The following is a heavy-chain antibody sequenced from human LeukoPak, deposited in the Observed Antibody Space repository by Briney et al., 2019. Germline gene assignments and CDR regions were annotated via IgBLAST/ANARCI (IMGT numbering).Heavy chain of an antibody. J-gene: IGHJ3*02. CDR1: GGSISSYY. V-gene: IGHV4-59*01. D-gene: IGHD6-19*01. CDR2: IYYSGNT. CDR3: AREADSSGWYGDAFDI. Sequence: PSETLSLTCTVSGGSISSYYWSWIRQPPGKGLEWIGYIYYSGNTNYNPSLKSRVTISVDTSKNQFSLKLSSVTAADTAVYYCAREADSSGWYGDAFDIWGQGTMVTVSS.